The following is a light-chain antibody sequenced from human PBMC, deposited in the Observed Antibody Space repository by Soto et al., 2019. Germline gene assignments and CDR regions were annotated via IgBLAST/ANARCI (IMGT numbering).Light chain of an antibody. V-gene: IGKV3-20*01. Sequence: EIVLTQSPGTLSLSPGERGTLSCRASQSVSNNYLAWYQQKPGQAPRLLIYGASSRATGIPDRFSGSGSGTDFTLTISRLEPEDFAVYSGQQYASSPLNFGGGTKVEIK. J-gene: IGKJ4*01. CDR3: QQYASSPLN. CDR2: GAS. CDR1: QSVSNNY.